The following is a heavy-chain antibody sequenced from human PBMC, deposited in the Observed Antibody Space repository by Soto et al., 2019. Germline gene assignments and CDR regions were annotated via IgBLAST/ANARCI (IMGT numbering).Heavy chain of an antibody. CDR2: IYYSGTT. V-gene: IGHV4-31*03. J-gene: IGHJ6*02. Sequence: QVQLQESGPGLVKPSQTLSLTCTVSGGSISSGGYYWYWIRQHPGKGLEWIGYIYYSGTTYYNPSLKRRVTISVDTSKNQFSLKLSSVTAADTAVYYCAASCVACGGFNYYGMDVWGPGTTVTVSS. D-gene: IGHD2-21*01. CDR3: AASCVACGGFNYYGMDV. CDR1: GGSISSGGYY.